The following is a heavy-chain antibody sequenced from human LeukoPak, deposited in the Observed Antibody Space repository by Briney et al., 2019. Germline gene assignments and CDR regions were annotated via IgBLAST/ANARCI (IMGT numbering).Heavy chain of an antibody. CDR1: GFSPSTSGVG. D-gene: IGHD4-17*01. J-gene: IGHJ3*02. Sequence: ESGPTLVNPTQTLTLTCTFSGFSPSTSGVGVGWIRQPPGKALEWLALIYWDDDMRYSPSLESRLTITKGTSKNQVVLTMTNMDPLDTATYYCAHITVTTPAFDIWGQGTMVAVSS. CDR2: IYWDDDM. V-gene: IGHV2-5*02. CDR3: AHITVTTPAFDI.